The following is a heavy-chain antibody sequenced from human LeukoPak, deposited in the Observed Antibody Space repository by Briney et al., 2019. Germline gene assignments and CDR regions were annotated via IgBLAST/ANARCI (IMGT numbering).Heavy chain of an antibody. D-gene: IGHD2-15*01. J-gene: IGHJ3*02. CDR3: ARSRGKVVARAFDI. CDR1: GYTFTSYG. Sequence: ASVKVSCKASGYTFTSYGISWVRQAPGQGLEWMGWISAYNGNTNYAQKLQGRVTMTTDTSTSTAYMELSSLRSEDTAVYYCARSRGKVVARAFDIWGQGTMVTVSS. V-gene: IGHV1-18*01. CDR2: ISAYNGNT.